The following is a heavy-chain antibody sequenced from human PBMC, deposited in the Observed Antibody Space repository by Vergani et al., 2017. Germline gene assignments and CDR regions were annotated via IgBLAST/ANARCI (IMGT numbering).Heavy chain of an antibody. CDR2: IYYSGST. V-gene: IGHV4-59*12. CDR3: ARNNTYGMDV. D-gene: IGHD1/OR15-1a*01. Sequence: QVQLQESGPGLVKPSETLSLTCTVSGGSISSYYWSWIRQPPGKGLEWIGYIYYSGSTNYNPSLKSRVTISVDTSKNQFSLKLSSVTAADTAVYYCARNNTYGMDVWGQGTMVTVSS. J-gene: IGHJ6*02. CDR1: GGSISSYY.